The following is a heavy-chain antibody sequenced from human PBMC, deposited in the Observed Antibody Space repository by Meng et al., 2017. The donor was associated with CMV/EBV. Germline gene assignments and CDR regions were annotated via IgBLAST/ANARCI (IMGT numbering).Heavy chain of an antibody. V-gene: IGHV3-30*02. CDR3: AKGIVVVPAASYYYGMDV. CDR2: IRYDGSNK. J-gene: IGHJ6*02. D-gene: IGHD2-2*01. CDR1: GVTFSSYG. Sequence: GESLKISCAASGVTFSSYGMHWVRQAPGKGLEWVAFIRYDGSNKYYADSVKGRFTISRDNSKNTLYLQMNSLRAEDTAVYYCAKGIVVVPAASYYYGMDVWGQGTTVTVSS.